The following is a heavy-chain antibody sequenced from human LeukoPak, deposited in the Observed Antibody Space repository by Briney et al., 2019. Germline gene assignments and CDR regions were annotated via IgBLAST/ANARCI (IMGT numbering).Heavy chain of an antibody. J-gene: IGHJ4*02. CDR3: ARVSHSSGWYGPFDY. CDR2: ISSSSSYI. Sequence: GGSLRLSCAASGFAFSSYSMNWVRQAPGKGLEWVSSISSSSSYIYYADSVKGRFTISRDNAKNSLYLQMNSLRAEDTAVYYCARVSHSSGWYGPFDYWGQGTLVTVSS. V-gene: IGHV3-21*01. D-gene: IGHD6-19*01. CDR1: GFAFSSYS.